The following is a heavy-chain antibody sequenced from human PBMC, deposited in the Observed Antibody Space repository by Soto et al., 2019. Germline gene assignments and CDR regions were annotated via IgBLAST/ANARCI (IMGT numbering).Heavy chain of an antibody. J-gene: IGHJ6*02. CDR1: GSSFRTYD. CDR2: IDTAGHT. Sequence: GRSLRLSCVASGSSFRTYDMHWVRQPTGEGLEWISTIDTAGHTYYLGSVKGRFTVSRENAENSLYLQMNSLVAGDTAVYYCARERYYGLGSYSYYYGMDVWGQGTPVTGSS. CDR3: ARERYYGLGSYSYYYGMDV. D-gene: IGHD3-10*01. V-gene: IGHV3-13*01.